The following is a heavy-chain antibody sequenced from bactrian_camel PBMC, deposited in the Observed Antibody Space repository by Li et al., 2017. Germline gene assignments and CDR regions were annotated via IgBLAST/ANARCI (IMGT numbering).Heavy chain of an antibody. CDR2: IDSDGTT. V-gene: IGHV3S53*01. CDR3: AADLQWCRSGYFDPYARLGY. Sequence: VQLVESGGGSVQAGGSLRLSCAASGNLFRRASCMGWFRQAPGKEREGVVTIDSDGTTVYAESVKGRFTISKDSAKNSLDLQMNRLEPEDTAIYYCAADLQWCRSGYFDPYARLGYRGQGTQVTV. J-gene: IGHJ4*01. CDR1: GNLFRRAS. D-gene: IGHD2*01.